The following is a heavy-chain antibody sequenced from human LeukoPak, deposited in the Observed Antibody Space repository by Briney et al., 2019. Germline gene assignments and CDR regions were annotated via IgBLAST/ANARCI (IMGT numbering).Heavy chain of an antibody. V-gene: IGHV3-21*01. J-gene: IGHJ4*02. CDR3: ARDEPRSPYCGGDCPPADY. CDR1: GFTFSSYS. D-gene: IGHD2-21*01. CDR2: ISSSSSYI. Sequence: GGSLRLSCAASGFTFSSYSMNWVRQAPGKGLEWVSSISSSSSYIYYADSVKGRFTISRDNAKNSLYLQMNSLRAEDTAVYYCARDEPRSPYCGGDCPPADYWGQGTLVTVSS.